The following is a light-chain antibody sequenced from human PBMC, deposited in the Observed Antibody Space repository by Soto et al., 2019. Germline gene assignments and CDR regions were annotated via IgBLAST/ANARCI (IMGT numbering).Light chain of an antibody. Sequence: EIVMTQSPATLSVSPGERATLSCRASQSVSSNLAWYQQKPGQAPRLLIYGASTRATGIPARFSGSGSDTAVSITISSLLSEDVAVYYCQQYDSCPPLTFGGGTKVDIK. J-gene: IGKJ4*01. CDR2: GAS. CDR1: QSVSSN. CDR3: QQYDSCPPLT. V-gene: IGKV3-15*01.